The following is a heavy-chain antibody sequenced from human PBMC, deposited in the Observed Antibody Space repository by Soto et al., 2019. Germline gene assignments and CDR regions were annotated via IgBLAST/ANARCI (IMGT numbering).Heavy chain of an antibody. CDR3: ATLRGADPLIDFWSGAPYYYYYYMDV. D-gene: IGHD3-3*01. J-gene: IGHJ6*03. CDR1: GFTFSSYS. V-gene: IGHV3-21*01. CDR2: ISRSSSYI. Sequence: EVQLVESGGGLVKPGGSLRLSCAASGFTFSSYSMNWVRQAPGKGLEWVSSISRSSSYIYYADSVKGRFTISRDNAKNSLYLQMNSLRAEDTAVYYCATLRGADPLIDFWSGAPYYYYYYMDVWGKGTTVTVSS.